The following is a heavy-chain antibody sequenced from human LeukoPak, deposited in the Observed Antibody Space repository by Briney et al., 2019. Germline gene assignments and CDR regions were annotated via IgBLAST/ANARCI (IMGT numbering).Heavy chain of an antibody. CDR3: ARANGDYDAFDI. J-gene: IGHJ3*02. D-gene: IGHD4-17*01. CDR2: IGTAGDT. Sequence: GGSLRLSCAASGFTFSSYDMHWVRQATGKGLEWVSAIGTAGDTYYPGSVKGRFTISRENAKNSLYLQMNSLRAGDTAVYYCARANGDYDAFDIWGQGTMVTVSS. V-gene: IGHV3-13*01. CDR1: GFTFSSYD.